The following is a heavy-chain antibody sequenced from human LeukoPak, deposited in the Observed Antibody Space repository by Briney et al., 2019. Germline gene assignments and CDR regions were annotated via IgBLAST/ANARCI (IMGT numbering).Heavy chain of an antibody. V-gene: IGHV4-59*01. CDR1: GGSISSYF. Sequence: SETLSLTCTVSGGSISSYFCSWIRQPPGKGLEWIGYFYYSGSANYNPSLKSRVTMSVDTSKNQFSLKPTSVTAADTAVYYCARVYRDDFWSGYSTHFDYWGQGTLVTVSS. J-gene: IGHJ4*02. CDR2: FYYSGSA. D-gene: IGHD3-3*01. CDR3: ARVYRDDFWSGYSTHFDY.